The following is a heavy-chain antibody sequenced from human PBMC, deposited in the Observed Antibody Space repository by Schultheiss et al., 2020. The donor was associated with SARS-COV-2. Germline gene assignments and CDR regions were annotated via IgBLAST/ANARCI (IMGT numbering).Heavy chain of an antibody. CDR1: GFTFSSYA. CDR2: IHGDGVTT. CDR3: VRGRYYDFWSGRNWFDP. J-gene: IGHJ5*02. Sequence: GGSLRLSCAASGFTFSSYAMSWVRQAPGKGLEWVSRIHGDGVTTMYADSVKGRFTISRDNAKNTVYLQMNSLRVEDTAVYYCVRGRYYDFWSGRNWFDPWGQGSLVTVSS. V-gene: IGHV3-74*03. D-gene: IGHD3-3*01.